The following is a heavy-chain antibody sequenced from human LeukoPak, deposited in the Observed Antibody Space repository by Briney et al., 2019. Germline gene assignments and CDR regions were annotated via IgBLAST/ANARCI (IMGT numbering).Heavy chain of an antibody. CDR2: ISAYNGNT. CDR1: GYTFTSYG. J-gene: IGHJ5*02. CDR3: ASARGSYNWNYHWFDP. Sequence: EASVKLSCKASGYTFTSYGISWVRQAPAQGLEWMGWISAYNGNTNYAQKLQGRVTMTTDTYTSTAYMELRSLRSDDTAVYYCASARGSYNWNYHWFDPWGQGTLVTVSS. D-gene: IGHD1-7*01. V-gene: IGHV1-18*01.